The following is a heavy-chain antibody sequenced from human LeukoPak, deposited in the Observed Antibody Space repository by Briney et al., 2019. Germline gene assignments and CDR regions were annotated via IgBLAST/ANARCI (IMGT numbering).Heavy chain of an antibody. V-gene: IGHV1-46*01. Sequence: GASVTVSCKASGYTFTSYYMHWVRQAPGQGLEWMGIINPSGGSTSYAQKFQGRVTMTRDTSTSTVYMELSSLRSEDTAVYYCARSYYDSSGPYAFDIWGQGTMVTVSS. CDR1: GYTFTSYY. CDR3: ARSYYDSSGPYAFDI. J-gene: IGHJ3*02. D-gene: IGHD3-22*01. CDR2: INPSGGST.